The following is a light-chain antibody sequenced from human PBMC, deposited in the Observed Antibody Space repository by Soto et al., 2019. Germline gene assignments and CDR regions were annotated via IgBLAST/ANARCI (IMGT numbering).Light chain of an antibody. CDR2: DTG. V-gene: IGKV1-5*01. J-gene: IGKJ2*01. CDR1: QSISSW. CDR3: QQSYSTLYT. Sequence: DIQMTQSPSTLSASVGDRVTITCRASQSISSWLAWYQQKPGEAPKLLIYDTGTLQSGVPSRFSGSGSGTDFTLTISSLQPEDFATYYCQQSYSTLYTFGQGTKLEIK.